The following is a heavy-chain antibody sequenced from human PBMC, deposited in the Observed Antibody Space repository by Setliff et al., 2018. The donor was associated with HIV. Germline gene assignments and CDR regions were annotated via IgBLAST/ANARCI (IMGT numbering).Heavy chain of an antibody. CDR3: ARMESTSPPRGLDY. CDR2: KYYNGNT. CDR1: GGSVSSTSYY. J-gene: IGHJ4*02. Sequence: KASETLSLTCTVSGGSVSSTSYYWGWIRQSTEKGLEWIGTKYYNGNTQYNPSFKSRVTMSVDTSKSQFSLKLMSVTAADTAVYYCARMESTSPPRGLDYWGQGAQVTVS. V-gene: IGHV4-39*01. D-gene: IGHD3-3*01.